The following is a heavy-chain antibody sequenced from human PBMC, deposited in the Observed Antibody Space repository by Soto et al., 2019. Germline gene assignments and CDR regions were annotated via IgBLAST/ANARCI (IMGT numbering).Heavy chain of an antibody. V-gene: IGHV4-61*08. D-gene: IGHD6-19*01. CDR3: ARGIAVAGPYYYYYMDV. CDR1: GGSISSGGYY. CDR2: IYYSGST. Sequence: SETLSLTCTVSGGSISSGGYYWSWIRQHPGKGLEWIGYIYYSGSTNYNPSLKSRVTISVDTSKNQFSLKLSSVTAADTAVYYCARGIAVAGPYYYYYMDVWGKGTTVTVSS. J-gene: IGHJ6*03.